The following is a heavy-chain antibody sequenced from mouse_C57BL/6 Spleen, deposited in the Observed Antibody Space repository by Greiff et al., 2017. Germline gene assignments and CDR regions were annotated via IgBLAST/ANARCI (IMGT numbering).Heavy chain of an antibody. V-gene: IGHV1-52*01. Sequence: QVQLQQPGAELVRPGSSVKLSCKASGYTFTSYWMHWVKQRPIQGLEWIGNIDPSDSETHYNQKFKDKATLTVDKSSSTAYMQLSSLTSEDSAVYYCARGVYGNYFDYWGQGTTPTVSS. D-gene: IGHD2-1*01. J-gene: IGHJ2*01. CDR1: GYTFTSYW. CDR3: ARGVYGNYFDY. CDR2: IDPSDSET.